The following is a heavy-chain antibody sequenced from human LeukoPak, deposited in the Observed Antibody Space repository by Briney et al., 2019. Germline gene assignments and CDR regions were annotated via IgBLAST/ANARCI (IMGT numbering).Heavy chain of an antibody. CDR3: AKGVTVLRFLEWLPRGDWFDP. CDR1: GFTFSSYA. D-gene: IGHD3-3*01. Sequence: GGSLRLSCAASGFTFSSYAMSWVRQAPGKGLEWVSAISGSGGSTYYADSVKGRFTISRDNSKNTLYLQMNSLRAEDTAVYYCAKGVTVLRFLEWLPRGDWFDPWGQGTLVTVSS. J-gene: IGHJ5*02. CDR2: ISGSGGST. V-gene: IGHV3-23*01.